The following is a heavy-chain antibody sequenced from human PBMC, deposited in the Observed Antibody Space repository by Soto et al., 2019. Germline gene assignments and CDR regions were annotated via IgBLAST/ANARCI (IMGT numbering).Heavy chain of an antibody. CDR3: ARDSSPSYDFWNGYYAFDI. Sequence: QVQLVESGGGVVQPGRSLRLSCVGSGFAFSNYGMHWVRQTPGKGLEWVAVLGFDGGGRYYADSVKGRFTISRDNAKNSLYLQMNRLRAEATAVYYCARDSSPSYDFWNGYYAFDIWGQGTMVTVSS. CDR2: LGFDGGGR. V-gene: IGHV3-33*01. J-gene: IGHJ3*02. CDR1: GFAFSNYG. D-gene: IGHD3-3*01.